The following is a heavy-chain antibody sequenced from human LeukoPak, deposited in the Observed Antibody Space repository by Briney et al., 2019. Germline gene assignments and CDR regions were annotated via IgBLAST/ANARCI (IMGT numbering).Heavy chain of an antibody. Sequence: ASVKVSCKASGYTLTGYYMHWVRQAPGQGLEWMGWINPNSGDTNYAQKFQGRVTMTRDTSISTAYMELSRLRSDDTAVYYCARDRGPYYYDSSGYYHPDYWGQGTLVTVSS. CDR3: ARDRGPYYYDSSGYYHPDY. CDR1: GYTLTGYY. D-gene: IGHD3-22*01. V-gene: IGHV1-2*02. J-gene: IGHJ4*02. CDR2: INPNSGDT.